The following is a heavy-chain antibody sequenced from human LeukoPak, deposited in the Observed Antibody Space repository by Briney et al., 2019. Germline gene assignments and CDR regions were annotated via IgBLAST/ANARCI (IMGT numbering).Heavy chain of an antibody. J-gene: IGHJ4*02. V-gene: IGHV1-69*08. CDR2: IIPIIRQT. CDR3: ARGLNSGMTDY. D-gene: IGHD1-26*01. CDR1: EDIFSSYT. Sequence: SVKVSCKTSEDIFSSYTISWVRQAPGQGLQWMGRIIPIIRQTKYSQKFHGRVTITADKSTSTVYMDLSGLTSDDTALYFCARGLNSGMTDYWGQGTLVTVSS.